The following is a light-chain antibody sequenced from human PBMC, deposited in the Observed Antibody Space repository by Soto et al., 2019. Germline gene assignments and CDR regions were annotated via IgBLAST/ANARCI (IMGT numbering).Light chain of an antibody. CDR2: GAS. CDR1: QSVSSSY. J-gene: IGKJ1*01. V-gene: IGKV3-15*01. Sequence: EIVLTQSPGTLSLSPGERATLSFRASQSVSSSYLVWHQQKPGQAPRLLIYGASTRATGIPTRFSGRGSGTEFTLTISRLQSDDFALYYCQQYHDWPPWTFGQGTKVDIK. CDR3: QQYHDWPPWT.